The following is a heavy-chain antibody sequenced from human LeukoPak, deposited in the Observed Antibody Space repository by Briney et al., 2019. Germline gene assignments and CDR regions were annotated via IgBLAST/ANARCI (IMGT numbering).Heavy chain of an antibody. CDR2: IRYDGSNK. Sequence: QSWGSLRLSCAASGFTFSSYDMYWVRQAPGKGLEWVAFIRYDGSNKYYADSVKGRFTISRDKSKTTLYLQMNSLRAEDTAVYYCARDSPERGYSYGPLDNYFDYWGQGTLVTVSS. CDR3: ARDSPERGYSYGPLDNYFDY. J-gene: IGHJ4*02. V-gene: IGHV3-30*02. D-gene: IGHD5-18*01. CDR1: GFTFSSYD.